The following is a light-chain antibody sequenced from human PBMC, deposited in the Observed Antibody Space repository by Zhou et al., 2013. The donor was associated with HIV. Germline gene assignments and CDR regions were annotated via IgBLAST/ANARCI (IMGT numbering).Light chain of an antibody. CDR3: QQYGGLPTT. V-gene: IGKV3-20*01. J-gene: IGKJ5*01. CDR2: GAS. CDR1: QTVSRIY. Sequence: PGERATLSCRASQTVSRIYLAWYQQKPGQAPRLLIYGASTRATGIPARFSGSGSGTDFTLTISRLHPEDVAVYYCQQYGGLPTTFGQGTRLDIK.